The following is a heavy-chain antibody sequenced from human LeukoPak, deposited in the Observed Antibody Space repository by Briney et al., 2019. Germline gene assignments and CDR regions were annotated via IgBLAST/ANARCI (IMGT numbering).Heavy chain of an antibody. J-gene: IGHJ4*02. CDR1: GFTFGDYA. V-gene: IGHV3-49*04. CDR3: TRTSYSYGQTVGY. CDR2: IRSKAYGGTT. Sequence: GGSLRLCCTASGFTFGDYAMSWVRQASGKGLEWVGFIRSKAYGGTTEYAASVKGRFTISRDDTKSIAYLQMNSLKTEDTAVYYCTRTSYSYGQTVGYWGQGTLVTVSS. D-gene: IGHD5-18*01.